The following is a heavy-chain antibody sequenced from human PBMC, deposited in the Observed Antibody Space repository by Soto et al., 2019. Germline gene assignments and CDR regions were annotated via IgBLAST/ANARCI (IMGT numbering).Heavy chain of an antibody. Sequence: VQLVESGGGVVQPGRSLRLSCAASGFTFSDYAMHWVRQAPGKGLEWVAVVSHDGRNTHYADSVKGRFTISRDSSKNTVSLEMTSLRAEDTAVYYCAKWVRQWLVTSDLNYWGQGSVVTVSS. CDR1: GFTFSDYA. V-gene: IGHV3-30*18. J-gene: IGHJ4*02. CDR3: AKWVRQWLVTSDLNY. CDR2: VSHDGRNT. D-gene: IGHD6-19*01.